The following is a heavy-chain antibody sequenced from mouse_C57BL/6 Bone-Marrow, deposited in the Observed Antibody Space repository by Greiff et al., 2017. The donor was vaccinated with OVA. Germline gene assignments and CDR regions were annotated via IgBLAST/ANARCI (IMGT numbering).Heavy chain of an antibody. Sequence: VQLKQSGPGLAKPSPTLSLTCSATGYSITSDYWNWIRKFPGNKLEYIGYISYSGSTYYNPSLKSRISITRDTSKNQYNLQLNSVTTEDTATDDCARLREGLYAMDYWGQGTSVTVSS. D-gene: IGHD3-3*01. J-gene: IGHJ4*01. CDR1: GYSITSDY. V-gene: IGHV3-8*01. CDR3: ARLREGLYAMDY. CDR2: ISYSGST.